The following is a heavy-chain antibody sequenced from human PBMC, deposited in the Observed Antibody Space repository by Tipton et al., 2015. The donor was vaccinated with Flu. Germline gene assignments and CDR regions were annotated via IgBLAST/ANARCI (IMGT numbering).Heavy chain of an antibody. CDR3: ARALWIEGYFVY. CDR1: GGSISSGGYS. J-gene: IGHJ4*02. CDR2: IYHSGST. V-gene: IGHV4-30-2*01. Sequence: TLSLTCAVSGGSISSGGYSWSWIRQPPGKGLEWIGYIYHSGSTYYNPSLKSRVTISVDRSKNQFSLKLSSVTAADTAVYYCARALWIEGYFVYWGQGTLVTVSS. D-gene: IGHD3-3*01.